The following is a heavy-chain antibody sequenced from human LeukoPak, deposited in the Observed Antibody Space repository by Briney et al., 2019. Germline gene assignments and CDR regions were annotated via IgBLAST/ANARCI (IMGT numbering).Heavy chain of an antibody. D-gene: IGHD6-13*01. CDR1: GGSISSYY. CDR2: IYYSGTT. J-gene: IGHJ4*02. V-gene: IGHV4-59*01. Sequence: TSETLSLTCTVSGGSISSYYWSWIRQPPGKGLEWIGYIYYSGTTNYDPSLKSRVTISVDTSKNQFSLKLSSVTAADTAVYYCARGVYIAAAQYGYWGQGTLVTVSS. CDR3: ARGVYIAAAQYGY.